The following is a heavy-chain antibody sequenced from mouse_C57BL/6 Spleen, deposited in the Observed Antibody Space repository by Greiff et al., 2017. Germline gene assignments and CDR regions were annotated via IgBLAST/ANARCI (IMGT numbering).Heavy chain of an antibody. D-gene: IGHD3-2*02. CDR2: IWWDDDK. CDR1: GFSLSTFGMG. Sequence: QVTLKESGPGILQPSQTLSLSCSFSGFSLSTFGMGVVWIRQPAGKGLVWLEHIWWDDDKYYNPALKSRLTISKDTSKTQVFLKIANVDTADTATYYCARILDSSGYGDYWGQGTTLTVSS. J-gene: IGHJ2*01. V-gene: IGHV8-8*01. CDR3: ARILDSSGYGDY.